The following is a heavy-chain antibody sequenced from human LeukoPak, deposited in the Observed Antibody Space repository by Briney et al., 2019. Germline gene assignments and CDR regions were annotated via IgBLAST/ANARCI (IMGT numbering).Heavy chain of an antibody. J-gene: IGHJ3*02. CDR2: INHSGST. Sequence: TSETLSLTCAVYGGSFSGYYWSWIRQPPGKGLEWIREINHSGSTNYNPSLKSRVTISVDTSKNQFSLKLSSVTAADTAVYYCARGLVVDAFDIWGQGTMVTVSS. D-gene: IGHD2-15*01. V-gene: IGHV4-34*01. CDR3: ARGLVVDAFDI. CDR1: GGSFSGYY.